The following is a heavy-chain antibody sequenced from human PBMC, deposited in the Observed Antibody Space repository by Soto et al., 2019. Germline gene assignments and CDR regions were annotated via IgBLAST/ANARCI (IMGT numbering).Heavy chain of an antibody. J-gene: IGHJ4*02. D-gene: IGHD3-16*01. Sequence: SETLSLTRAVYGGSFSNYYWSWIRQPPGEGLEWIGETLPGGSTIYNPSLESRVTFSEDSSKNQFSLNLNSVTAADTAVYYCARHGGYYFDYWGQGTLVTVSS. CDR1: GGSFSNYY. V-gene: IGHV4-34*12. CDR3: ARHGGYYFDY. CDR2: TLPGGST.